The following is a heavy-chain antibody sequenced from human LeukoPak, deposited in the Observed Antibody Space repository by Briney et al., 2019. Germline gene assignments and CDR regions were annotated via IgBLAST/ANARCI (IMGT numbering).Heavy chain of an antibody. J-gene: IGHJ4*02. CDR3: AREGGSGSHPNLFDY. D-gene: IGHD3-10*01. CDR1: GFTFSSYG. V-gene: IGHV3-30*02. Sequence: GGSLRLSCAASGFTFSSYGMHWVRQAPGKGLEWVAFIRYDGSNKYYADSVKGRFTISRDNSKNTLYLQMNSLRAEDTAVYYCAREGGSGSHPNLFDYWGQGTLVTVSS. CDR2: IRYDGSNK.